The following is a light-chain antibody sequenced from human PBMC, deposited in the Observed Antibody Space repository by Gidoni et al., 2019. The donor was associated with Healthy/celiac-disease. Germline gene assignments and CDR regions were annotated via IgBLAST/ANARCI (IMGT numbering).Light chain of an antibody. J-gene: IGKJ1*01. Sequence: DIQMTQSPSSLSASVGDRVTITCRASQSISSYLNWYQPKPGKAPQLLIYAASSLQSAVPSRFSGSGSGTDFTLTIRSLQPEDFATYYCQQSYSTLWTFXQXTKVEIK. CDR2: AAS. CDR1: QSISSY. CDR3: QQSYSTLWT. V-gene: IGKV1-39*01.